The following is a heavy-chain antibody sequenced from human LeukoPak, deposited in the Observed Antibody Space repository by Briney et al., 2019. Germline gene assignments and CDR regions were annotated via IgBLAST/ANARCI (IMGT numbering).Heavy chain of an antibody. CDR3: ARALGYSSVQ. D-gene: IGHD6-25*01. CDR1: GDSVSIGNYY. Sequence: SEPLSLTCTVSGDSVSIGNYYWTWIRQPPANGLAWIGYISYSASTNYNPSLTRRVTISLDTCKNLFSLKRSSVTAADTAVYYCARALGYSSVQWGQGTLVTVSA. J-gene: IGHJ4*02. CDR2: ISYSAST. V-gene: IGHV4-61*01.